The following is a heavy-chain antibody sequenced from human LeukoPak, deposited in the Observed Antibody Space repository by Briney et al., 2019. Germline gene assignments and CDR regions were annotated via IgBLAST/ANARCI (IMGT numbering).Heavy chain of an antibody. Sequence: GASVKVSCKASGYTFTSYGISWVRQAPGQGLEWMGWINPNSGGTNYAQKFQGRVTMTRDTSISTAYMELSRLRSDDTAVYYCASMSYYGSGSYSMADYWGQGTLVTVSS. J-gene: IGHJ4*02. CDR2: INPNSGGT. D-gene: IGHD3-10*01. V-gene: IGHV1-2*02. CDR1: GYTFTSYG. CDR3: ASMSYYGSGSYSMADY.